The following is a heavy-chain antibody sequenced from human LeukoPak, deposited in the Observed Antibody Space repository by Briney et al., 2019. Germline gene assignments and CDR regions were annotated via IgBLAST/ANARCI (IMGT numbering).Heavy chain of an antibody. CDR1: GGSISNYY. CDR2: IYQSGST. J-gene: IGHJ5*02. Sequence: KSSETLSLTCTVPGGSISNYYWSWIRQPPGKGLEWIGYIYQSGSTDYNPSLKSRVTISVDTSKNQFSLKLSSVTAADTAMYYCTRDVGAGGFDNWGQGTLVAVSS. V-gene: IGHV4-59*01. CDR3: TRDVGAGGFDN. D-gene: IGHD1-26*01.